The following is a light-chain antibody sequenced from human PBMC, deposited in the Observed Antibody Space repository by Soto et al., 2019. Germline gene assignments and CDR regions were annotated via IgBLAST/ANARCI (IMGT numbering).Light chain of an antibody. V-gene: IGLV3-21*02. CDR1: NIDTKS. Sequence: SYELTQPPSVSVAPGQTAKITCAGDNIDTKSMHWYQQRPGQAPVLVVQDDTDRAAGIPERFSGSKSGGTATLTISRVEAGDEADYYCQVWDIITYHVVFGGGTKLTVL. CDR3: QVWDIITYHVV. CDR2: DDT. J-gene: IGLJ2*01.